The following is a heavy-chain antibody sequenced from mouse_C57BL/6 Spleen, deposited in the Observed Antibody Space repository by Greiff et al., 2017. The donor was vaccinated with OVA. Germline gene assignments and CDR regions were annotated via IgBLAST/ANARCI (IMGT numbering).Heavy chain of an antibody. CDR1: GFTFSNYW. D-gene: IGHD3-2*02. CDR3: TRETAQATTY. V-gene: IGHV6-3*01. J-gene: IGHJ3*01. CDR2: IRLKSDNYAT. Sequence: EVKVEESGGGLVQPGGSMKLSCVASGFTFSNYWMNWVRQSPEKGLEWVAQIRLKSDNYATHYAESVEGRFTISRDDSKSSVYLQMNNLRAEDTGIYYCTRETAQATTYWGQGTLVTVSA.